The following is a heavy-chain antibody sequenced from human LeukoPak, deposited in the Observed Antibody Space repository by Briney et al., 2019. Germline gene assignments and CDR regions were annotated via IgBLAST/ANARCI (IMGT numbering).Heavy chain of an antibody. J-gene: IGHJ6*03. CDR2: IYYSGST. Sequence: SETLSLTCTVSGGSISSYYWSWIRQPPGKGLEWIGYIYYSGSTNYNPSLKSRVTISVDTSKNQFSLKLSSVTAADTAVYYCARNGVNRYYYMDVWGKGTTVTVSS. CDR3: ARNGVNRYYYMDV. V-gene: IGHV4-59*01. D-gene: IGHD3-10*01. CDR1: GGSISSYY.